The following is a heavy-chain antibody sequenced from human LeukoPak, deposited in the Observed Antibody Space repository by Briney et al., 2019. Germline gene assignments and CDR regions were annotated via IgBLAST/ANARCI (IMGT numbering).Heavy chain of an antibody. Sequence: GGSLRLSCAASGFTFSSYSMNWVRQAPGEGLEWVSSISSSSSNIYYADSVKGRFTISRDNAKNSLYLQMSSLRAEDTAVYYCARAPTLRFLEWLSSPPDYWGQGTLVTVSS. J-gene: IGHJ4*02. CDR3: ARAPTLRFLEWLSSPPDY. D-gene: IGHD3-3*01. V-gene: IGHV3-21*01. CDR1: GFTFSSYS. CDR2: ISSSSSNI.